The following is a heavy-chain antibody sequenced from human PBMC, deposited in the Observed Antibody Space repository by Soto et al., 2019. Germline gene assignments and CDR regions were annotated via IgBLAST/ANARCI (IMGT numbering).Heavy chain of an antibody. CDR1: GYTFTSYD. Sequence: ASVKVSCKASGYTFTSYDINWVRQATGQGLEWKGWMNPNSGNTGYAQKFQGRVTMTRNTSISTAYMELSSLRSEDTAVYYCVRGPLNGDLNYYYYYGMDVWGQGTTVTVS. J-gene: IGHJ6*02. D-gene: IGHD4-17*01. CDR3: VRGPLNGDLNYYYYYGMDV. CDR2: MNPNSGNT. V-gene: IGHV1-8*01.